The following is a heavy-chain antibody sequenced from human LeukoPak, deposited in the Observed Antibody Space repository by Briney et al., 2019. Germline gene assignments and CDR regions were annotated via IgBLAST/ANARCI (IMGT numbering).Heavy chain of an antibody. Sequence: SETLSLTCTVSGGSISSGGYYWSWIRQHPGKGLEWIGYIYYSGSTYYNPSLKSRVTISVDTSKNQFSLKLSSVTAADTAVYYCASRRSSGADYWGQGTLVTVSS. V-gene: IGHV4-31*03. CDR2: IYYSGST. CDR3: ASRRSSGADY. J-gene: IGHJ4*02. D-gene: IGHD2-15*01. CDR1: GGSISSGGYY.